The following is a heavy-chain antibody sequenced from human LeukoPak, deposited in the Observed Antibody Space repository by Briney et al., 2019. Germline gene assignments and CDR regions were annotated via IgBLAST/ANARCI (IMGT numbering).Heavy chain of an antibody. CDR2: INPKSGAA. V-gene: IGHV1-2*02. J-gene: IGHJ4*02. D-gene: IGHD3-22*01. Sequence: ASVKVSCKASGYTFIDYYVQWVRHAPGQGPEWMGWINPKSGAAMYAQKFQDRVTMTKDTSISTAYMELSSLKSDDTAVYYCAREFGDYHDSTGYSGLDYWGQGSLVTVSS. CDR1: GYTFIDYY. CDR3: AREFGDYHDSTGYSGLDY.